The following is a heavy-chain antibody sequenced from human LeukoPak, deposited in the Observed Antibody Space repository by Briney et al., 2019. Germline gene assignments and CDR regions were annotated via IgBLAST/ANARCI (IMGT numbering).Heavy chain of an antibody. Sequence: PESLSLTCAVSGGSISSSNWGSWVRQAPGKGLEWIGEIYHSGSTNYNPSLKSRVTISVDKSKNQFSMKLSSVTAADTAVYYCARAVYDILTGYPYGAFDIWGQGTMVTVSS. V-gene: IGHV4-4*03. D-gene: IGHD3-9*01. CDR2: IYHSGST. CDR1: GGSISSSNW. J-gene: IGHJ3*02. CDR3: ARAVYDILTGYPYGAFDI.